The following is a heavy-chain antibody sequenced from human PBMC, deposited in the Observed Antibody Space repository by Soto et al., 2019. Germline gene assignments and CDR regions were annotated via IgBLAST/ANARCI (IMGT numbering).Heavy chain of an antibody. D-gene: IGHD6-13*01. CDR3: ARVKQQLGYNWFDP. CDR1: GGSISSYY. J-gene: IGHJ5*02. Sequence: SETLSLTCTVSGGSISSYYWSWTRQPPGKGLEWIGYIYYSGSTNYNPSLKSRVTISVDTSKNQFSLKLSSVTAADTAVYYCARVKQQLGYNWFDPWGQGTLVTVSS. V-gene: IGHV4-59*01. CDR2: IYYSGST.